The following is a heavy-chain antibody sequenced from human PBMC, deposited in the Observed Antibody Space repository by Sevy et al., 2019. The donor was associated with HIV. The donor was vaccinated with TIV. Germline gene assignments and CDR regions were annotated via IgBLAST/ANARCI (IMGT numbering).Heavy chain of an antibody. CDR3: ARESASGTPGGVYYYYYNRDV. D-gene: IGHD6-13*01. V-gene: IGHV3-48*01. CDR1: GFTFSSFS. J-gene: IGHJ6*02. Sequence: GGSLRLSCAASGFTFSSFSMNWVRQAPGKGPEWISYISTRSSAIYYADSMKGRFTISRDNSKNSLYLQMNSLRAEDTAVYYCARESASGTPGGVYYYYYNRDVWGQGTTVTVSS. CDR2: ISTRSSAI.